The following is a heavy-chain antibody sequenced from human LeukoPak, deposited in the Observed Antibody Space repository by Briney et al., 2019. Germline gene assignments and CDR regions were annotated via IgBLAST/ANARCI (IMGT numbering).Heavy chain of an antibody. CDR1: GFTFSSYA. D-gene: IGHD3-10*01. V-gene: IGHV3-23*01. CDR3: AKFFPYGPPQRGGHYYFDY. Sequence: GGSLRLSCAASGFTFSSYAMSWVRQAPGKGLEWVSAISGSGGSTYYADSVKGRFTISRDNSKNTLYLQMNSLRAEDTAVYYCAKFFPYGPPQRGGHYYFDYWGQGTLVTVSS. CDR2: ISGSGGST. J-gene: IGHJ4*02.